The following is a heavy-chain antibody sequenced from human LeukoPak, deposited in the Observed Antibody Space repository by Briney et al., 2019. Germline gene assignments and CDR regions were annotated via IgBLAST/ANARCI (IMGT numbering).Heavy chain of an antibody. CDR2: IYYSGNT. J-gene: IGHJ5*02. V-gene: IGHV4-39*01. Sequence: SETLSLTCTVSGDSISSSSYYWGWIRQPPGRGLEWIANIYYSGNTYYNPSLESRVTISVDTSKNQFSLNVSSVTAADTAVYYCARHRYSGSYYWFDPWGQGTLVTVSS. CDR3: ARHRYSGSYYWFDP. CDR1: GDSISSSSYY. D-gene: IGHD1-26*01.